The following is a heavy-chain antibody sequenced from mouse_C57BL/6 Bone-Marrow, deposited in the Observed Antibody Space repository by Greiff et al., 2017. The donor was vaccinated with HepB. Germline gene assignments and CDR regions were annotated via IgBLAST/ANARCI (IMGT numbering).Heavy chain of an antibody. Sequence: EVQLQESGPGLAKPSQTLSLTCSVTGYSITSDYWNWIRKFPGNKLEYMGYISYSGSTYYNPSLKSRISITRDTSKNQYYLQLNSVTTEDTATYYCPRSEGGVYYCSSHFDDWGQGTTLTVSS. V-gene: IGHV3-8*01. D-gene: IGHD1-1*01. J-gene: IGHJ2*01. CDR2: ISYSGST. CDR3: PRSEGGVYYCSSHFDD. CDR1: GYSITSDY.